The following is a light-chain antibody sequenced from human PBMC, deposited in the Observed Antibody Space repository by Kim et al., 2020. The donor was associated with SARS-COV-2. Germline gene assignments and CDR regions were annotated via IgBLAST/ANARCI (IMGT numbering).Light chain of an antibody. V-gene: IGKV1-39*01. CDR3: QQSYRAPQT. Sequence: ASIGDRVTITCRASQSIRDHLIWYQQKPGKATKLLIYAASSLQSGVPSRFSGSGSGTDFTLTISSLQAEDFATYYCQQSYRAPQTFGQGTKVDIK. CDR2: AAS. J-gene: IGKJ1*01. CDR1: QSIRDH.